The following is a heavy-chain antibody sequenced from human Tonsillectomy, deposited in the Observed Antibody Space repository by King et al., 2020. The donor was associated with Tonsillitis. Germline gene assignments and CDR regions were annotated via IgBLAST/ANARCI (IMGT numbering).Heavy chain of an antibody. CDR1: GFPFSRYT. CDR3: ASGWGTYDY. V-gene: IGHV3-48*01. CDR2: ISTGSSTL. J-gene: IGHJ4*02. D-gene: IGHD2-8*02. Sequence: VQLVESGGGLVQPGGSLRLSCAASGFPFSRYTMNWVRRAPGKGLEWGSYISTGSSTLYYADSVKGRFTISRDNAKNSLYLQMNSLRAEDTAVYYCASGWGTYDYWGQGTLVTVSS.